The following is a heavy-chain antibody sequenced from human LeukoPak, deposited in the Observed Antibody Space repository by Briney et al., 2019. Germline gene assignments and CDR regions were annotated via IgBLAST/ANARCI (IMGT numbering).Heavy chain of an antibody. Sequence: PSETLSLTCTVSGGSISSGGYYWSWIRQHPGKGLEWIGYIYYSGSTYYNPSLKSRVTISVDTSKNQFSLKLSSVTAADTAVYYCAGVRDGYNAYYFDYWGQGTLVTVSS. CDR1: GGSISSGGYY. CDR3: AGVRDGYNAYYFDY. CDR2: IYYSGST. J-gene: IGHJ4*02. D-gene: IGHD5-24*01. V-gene: IGHV4-31*03.